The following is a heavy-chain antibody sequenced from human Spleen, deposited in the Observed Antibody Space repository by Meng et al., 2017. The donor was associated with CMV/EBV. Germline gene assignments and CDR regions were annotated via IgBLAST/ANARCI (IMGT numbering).Heavy chain of an antibody. CDR1: GDSISNYY. CDR2: IYYSGTT. CDR3: ARRPLGSRAHLDY. V-gene: IGHV4-59*12. D-gene: IGHD1-14*01. J-gene: IGHJ4*02. Sequence: SETLSLTCTVSGDSISNYYWSWIRQPPGKGLEWIGYIYYSGTTNYNPSLKSRVTISVDTSKNQFSLKLSSVTAADTAVYYCARRPLGSRAHLDYWGQGTLVTVSS.